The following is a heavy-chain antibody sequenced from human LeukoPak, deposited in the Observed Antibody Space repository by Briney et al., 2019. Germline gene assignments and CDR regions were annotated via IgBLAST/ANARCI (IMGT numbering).Heavy chain of an antibody. CDR2: INHSGST. CDR3: ARALYGSGSYYKMANWFDP. CDR1: GGSFSGYY. Sequence: PSETLSLTCAVYGGSFSGYYWSWIRQPPGKGLEWIGEINHSGSTNYNPSLKSRVTISVDTSKNQFSLKLSSVTAADTAVYYCARALYGSGSYYKMANWFDPWGQGTLVTVSS. D-gene: IGHD3-10*01. V-gene: IGHV4-34*01. J-gene: IGHJ5*02.